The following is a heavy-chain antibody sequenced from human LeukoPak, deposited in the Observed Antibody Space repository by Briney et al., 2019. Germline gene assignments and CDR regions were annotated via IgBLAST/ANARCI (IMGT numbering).Heavy chain of an antibody. CDR3: PRRTAMGKSDFDY. D-gene: IGHD5-18*01. Sequence: GVCRPSSCHGSCHVSPREGIGWMGPGPGKGLGWMGIIFPGDSDTRYSPSFQGQVTTSADKSISTAYLQWSSLKASDTAIYYCPRRTAMGKSDFDYWGQGTLVTVSS. CDR1: CHVSPREG. J-gene: IGHJ4*02. V-gene: IGHV5-51*03. CDR2: IFPGDSDT.